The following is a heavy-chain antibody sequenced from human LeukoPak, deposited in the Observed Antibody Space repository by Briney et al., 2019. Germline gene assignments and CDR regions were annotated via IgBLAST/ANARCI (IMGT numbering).Heavy chain of an antibody. CDR1: GFTFSSYS. J-gene: IGHJ4*02. Sequence: PGGSLGLSCAASGFTFSSYSMNWVRQAPGKGLEWVSSISSSSSYIYYADSVKGRFTISRDNAKDSLYLQMNSLRAEDTAVYYCARAVGQLWILPYFDYWGQGTLVTVSS. D-gene: IGHD5-18*01. V-gene: IGHV3-21*01. CDR2: ISSSSSYI. CDR3: ARAVGQLWILPYFDY.